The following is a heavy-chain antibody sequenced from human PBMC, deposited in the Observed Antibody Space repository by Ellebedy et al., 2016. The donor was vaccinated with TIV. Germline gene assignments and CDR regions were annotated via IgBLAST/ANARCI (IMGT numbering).Heavy chain of an antibody. CDR2: IYHSGST. V-gene: IGHV4-4*02. CDR3: ARGAKDYYFDS. D-gene: IGHD4/OR15-4a*01. J-gene: IGHJ4*02. Sequence: MPSETLSLTCTVSGDSISSSNWWTWVRQPPGKGLEWIGYIYHSGSTYYNPSLKSRVTISVDRSKNQFSLKLTSVTAADTAVYYCARGAKDYYFDSWGQGTVVTVSS. CDR1: GDSISSSNW.